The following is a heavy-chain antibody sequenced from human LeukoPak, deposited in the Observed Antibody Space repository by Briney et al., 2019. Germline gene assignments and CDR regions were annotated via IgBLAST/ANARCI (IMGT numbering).Heavy chain of an antibody. CDR1: GFTFSSYW. CDR2: INSDGSSR. V-gene: IGHV3-74*01. J-gene: IGHJ3*02. D-gene: IGHD3-22*01. CDR3: ARYDSSSYHAFDI. Sequence: GGSLRLSCAASGFTFSSYWMHWVRQAPGKGLVWVSRINSDGSSRSYADSVKGRFTISRDNAKNTLYLQMNSLRAEDPAVYYCARYDSSSYHAFDIWGQGTMVTVSS.